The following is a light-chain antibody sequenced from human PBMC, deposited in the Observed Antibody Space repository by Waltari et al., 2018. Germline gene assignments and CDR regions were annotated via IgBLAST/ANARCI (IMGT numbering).Light chain of an antibody. CDR3: QHLTSGWLS. V-gene: IGKV3-11*01. CDR1: QTVSSY. Sequence: EIVLTQSPAILSLSPGERATLPCRASQTVSSYLAWYQQRPGQAPRLLIYDSSHRATGIPARFSGSGSETDFTLTIDSLDPEDFAVYYCQHLTSGWLSFGGGTKVEIK. J-gene: IGKJ4*01. CDR2: DSS.